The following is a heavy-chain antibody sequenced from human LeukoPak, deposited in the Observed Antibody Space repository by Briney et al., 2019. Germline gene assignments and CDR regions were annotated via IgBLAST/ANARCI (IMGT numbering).Heavy chain of an antibody. CDR1: GYSFTSYW. J-gene: IGHJ4*02. V-gene: IGHV5-51*01. Sequence: GESLKISCKGSGYSFTSYWIGWVRQMPGKGLEWMGIIYPGDSDTRYSPSFQGQVTISADKSISTAYLQWSSLKASDTAMYYCARHIPTYYYDSSGYYYPPFDYWGQGTLVTVSS. CDR2: IYPGDSDT. CDR3: ARHIPTYYYDSSGYYYPPFDY. D-gene: IGHD3-22*01.